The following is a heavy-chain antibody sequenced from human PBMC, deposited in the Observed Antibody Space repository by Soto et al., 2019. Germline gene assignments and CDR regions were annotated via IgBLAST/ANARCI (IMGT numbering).Heavy chain of an antibody. D-gene: IGHD2-8*02. CDR3: AKDGVDEWGLLGY. V-gene: IGHV3-30*18. Sequence: GGSLRLSCAASGFTFSSYGMHWVRQAPGKGLEWVAVISYDGSNKYYADSVKGRFTISRDNSKNTLYLQMNSLRAEDTAVYYCAKDGVDEWGLLGYWGQGTLVTVSS. CDR2: ISYDGSNK. CDR1: GFTFSSYG. J-gene: IGHJ4*02.